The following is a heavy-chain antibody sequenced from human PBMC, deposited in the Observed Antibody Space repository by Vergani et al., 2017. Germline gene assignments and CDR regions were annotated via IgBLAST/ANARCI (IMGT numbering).Heavy chain of an antibody. CDR1: GGPISSSNW. J-gene: IGHJ4*02. V-gene: IGHV4-4*02. Sequence: QVQLQESGPGLVKPSETLSLTCTVSGGPISSSNWWSWVRQPPGKGLEWIGEIHHSGSTNYNPSLKRRVTISVDKSKNQFSLKLGSVTAADTAVYSCARMAEHFDYWGQGTLVTVSS. D-gene: IGHD5-24*01. CDR3: ARMAEHFDY. CDR2: IHHSGST.